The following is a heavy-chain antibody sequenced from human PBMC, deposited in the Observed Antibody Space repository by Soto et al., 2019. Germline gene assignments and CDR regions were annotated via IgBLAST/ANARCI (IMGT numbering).Heavy chain of an antibody. CDR1: GFTFSSYA. J-gene: IGHJ6*02. Sequence: PGGSLRLSCAASGFTFSSYAMHWVRQAPGKGLEYVSAISSNGGSTYYANSVKGRFTISRDNSKNTLYLQMGSLRAEDMAVYYCARGLYGSGSYYFSYYYGMDVWGQGTTVTVSS. D-gene: IGHD3-10*01. V-gene: IGHV3-64*01. CDR2: ISSNGGST. CDR3: ARGLYGSGSYYFSYYYGMDV.